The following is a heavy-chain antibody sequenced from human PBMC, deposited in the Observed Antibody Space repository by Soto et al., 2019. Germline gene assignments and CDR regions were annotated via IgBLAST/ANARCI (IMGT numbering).Heavy chain of an antibody. D-gene: IGHD3-10*02. CDR1: GGSFSGYT. CDR2: INDGGSA. J-gene: IGHJ4*02. Sequence: QVQLQQWGAGLLKPSETLSLTCAVYGGSFSGYTWTWIRQSPGQGLEWIGQINDGGSANYNPSLTSRVTIAVGSSNNEFLLDLPSVTAADTAVYYCASGLCSGTSCSGGWYFFDYWGQGTLVTVSS. CDR3: ASGLCSGTSCSGGWYFFDY. V-gene: IGHV4-34*01.